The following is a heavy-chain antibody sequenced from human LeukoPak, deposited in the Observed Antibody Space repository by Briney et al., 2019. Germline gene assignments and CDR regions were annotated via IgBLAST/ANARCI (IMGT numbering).Heavy chain of an antibody. D-gene: IGHD2/OR15-2a*01. CDR1: GGSITSNDHY. J-gene: IGHJ5*02. CDR2: IYYSGTT. Sequence: SETLSLTCTVSGGSITSNDHYWSWIRQTPGQGLEWIGNIYYSGTTYYDLSLKSRVSISVDTSKSQFSLNLSSVTAADTAVYYCARYGCTTATCGFDPWGQGALVTVSS. CDR3: ARYGCTTATCGFDP. V-gene: IGHV4-30-4*01.